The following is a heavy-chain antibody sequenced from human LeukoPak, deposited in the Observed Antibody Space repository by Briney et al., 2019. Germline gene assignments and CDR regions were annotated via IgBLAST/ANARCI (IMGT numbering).Heavy chain of an antibody. J-gene: IGHJ4*02. D-gene: IGHD4-17*01. V-gene: IGHV3-30*04. CDR1: GFTFSSYA. CDR2: ISYDGSNK. Sequence: GGSLRLSCAASGFTFSSYAMHWVRQAPGKGLEWVAAISYDGSNKYYADSVKGRFTISRDNSKNTLYLQMNSLRAEDTAVYYCARDRSYGDYVWDFDYWGQGTLVTVSS. CDR3: ARDRSYGDYVWDFDY.